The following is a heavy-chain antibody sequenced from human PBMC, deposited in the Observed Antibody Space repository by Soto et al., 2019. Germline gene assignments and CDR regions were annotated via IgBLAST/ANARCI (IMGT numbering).Heavy chain of an antibody. Sequence: QVHLVQSESEVKKPGASVKVSCKASGYTFSSYTMNWVRQAPGQRPEWMGWIAGGNGNRKYSQKFQDRVTITRDTSASTVYLELSRLRSEDTAVYYCAREVEYGSIWGSYRPNFENWGQGTLVTVSS. CDR3: AREVEYGSIWGSYRPNFEN. CDR2: IAGGNGNR. V-gene: IGHV1-3*01. J-gene: IGHJ4*02. D-gene: IGHD3-16*02. CDR1: GYTFSSYT.